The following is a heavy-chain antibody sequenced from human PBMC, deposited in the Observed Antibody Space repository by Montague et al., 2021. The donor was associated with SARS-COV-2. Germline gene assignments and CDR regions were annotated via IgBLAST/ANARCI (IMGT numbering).Heavy chain of an antibody. CDR2: INHSGST. V-gene: IGHV4-34*01. D-gene: IGHD3-16*02. CDR3: ARGYDYVWGSYRYLHWFDP. J-gene: IGHJ5*02. CDR1: GGSFSGYY. Sequence: SETRSLTCAVYGGSFSGYYWSWIRQPPGKGLEWIGEINHSGSTNYNPSLKSRVTISVDTSKNQFSLKLSSVTAADTAVYYCARGYDYVWGSYRYLHWFDPWGQGTLVTVSS.